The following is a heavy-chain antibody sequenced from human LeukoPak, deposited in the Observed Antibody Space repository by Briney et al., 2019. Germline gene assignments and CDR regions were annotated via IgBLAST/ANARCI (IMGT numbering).Heavy chain of an antibody. D-gene: IGHD3-22*01. J-gene: IGHJ4*02. CDR3: ARARLITTGKDY. CDR1: GFTFSRYA. CDR2: IRPNGVST. V-gene: IGHV3-64*01. Sequence: GGSLRLSCAVSGFTFSRYAMHWVRQAPGKGLEYVSAIRPNGVSTYYAHSVQGRFTISRDNSKNTLYLQVGSLRTEDMAVYYCARARLITTGKDYWGQGTLVTVSS.